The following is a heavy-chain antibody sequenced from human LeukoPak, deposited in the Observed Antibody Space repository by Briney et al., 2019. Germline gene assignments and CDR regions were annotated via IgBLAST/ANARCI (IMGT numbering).Heavy chain of an antibody. D-gene: IGHD5/OR15-5a*01. CDR3: ARVSSSYFDY. V-gene: IGHV3-48*03. CDR1: GFTFSSYE. Sequence: AGGSLRLSCAASGFTFSSYEMNWVRQAPGKGLEWVSYISSSGSTIYYADSVKGRFTISRDNAKNSLYLQMNSLRAEDTAVYYCARVSSSYFDYWGQGTLVTVSS. CDR2: ISSSGSTI. J-gene: IGHJ4*02.